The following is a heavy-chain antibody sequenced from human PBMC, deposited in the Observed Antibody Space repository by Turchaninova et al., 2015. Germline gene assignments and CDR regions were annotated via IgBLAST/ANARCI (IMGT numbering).Heavy chain of an antibody. CDR3: ARLIDSSGYYYEPY. Sequence: QVQLQESGPGLVKPSETLSLTCTFSGFSLSSGYHLGWLRQPPGKGLEWIGSIYHSGSTYYNPSLKSRVTMSVDTSKNQFSLKLDSVTAADTAVYYCARLIDSSGYYYEPYWGQGSLVTVSS. D-gene: IGHD3-22*01. J-gene: IGHJ4*02. CDR1: GFSLSSGYH. V-gene: IGHV4-38-2*02. CDR2: IYHSGST.